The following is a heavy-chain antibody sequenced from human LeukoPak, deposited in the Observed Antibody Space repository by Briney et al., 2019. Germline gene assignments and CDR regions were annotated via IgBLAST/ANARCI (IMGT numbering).Heavy chain of an antibody. CDR1: GFTFSSYG. D-gene: IGHD3-10*01. J-gene: IGHJ4*02. Sequence: GGSLRLSCAASGFTFSSYGMHWVRQAPGKGLEWVAVIWYDGSNKYYADSVKGRFTISRDNPKNTLYLQMNSLRAEDTAVYYCARSGYGSGSYADYWGQGTLVTVSS. CDR3: ARSGYGSGSYADY. V-gene: IGHV3-33*01. CDR2: IWYDGSNK.